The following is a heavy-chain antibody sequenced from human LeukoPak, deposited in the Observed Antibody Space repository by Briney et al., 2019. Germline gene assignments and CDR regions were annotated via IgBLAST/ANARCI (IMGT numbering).Heavy chain of an antibody. CDR2: IKKDGSEK. J-gene: IGHJ4*02. CDR1: GLTFSSYW. V-gene: IGHV3-7*01. D-gene: IGHD3-22*01. Sequence: GGSLRLSCAASGLTFSSYWMSWVRQAPGKGLEWVANIKKDGSEKYYVDAVKGRFTISRDNAKTSLYLQMNSLRAEDTAVYYCARRGYYDFDYWGQGTLVTVSS. CDR3: ARRGYYDFDY.